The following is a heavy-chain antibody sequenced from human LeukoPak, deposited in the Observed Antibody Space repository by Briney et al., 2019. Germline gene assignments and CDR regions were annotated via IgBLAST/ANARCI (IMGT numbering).Heavy chain of an antibody. CDR2: INHSGST. D-gene: IGHD3-10*01. Sequence: GSLRLSCAASGFTFSSYSMNWIRQPPGKGLEWIGEINHSGSTNYNPSLKSRVTISVDTSKNQFSLKLSSVTAADTAVYYCAGLFYGSGSYIDYWGQGTLVTVSS. V-gene: IGHV4-34*08. CDR1: GFTFSSYS. CDR3: AGLFYGSGSYIDY. J-gene: IGHJ4*02.